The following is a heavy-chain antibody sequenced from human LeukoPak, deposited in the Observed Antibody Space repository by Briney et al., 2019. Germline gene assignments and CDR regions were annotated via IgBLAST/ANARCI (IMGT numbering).Heavy chain of an antibody. J-gene: IGHJ5*02. CDR2: ISGIGGST. Sequence: GGSLRLSCAASGFTFSSYAMSWVRQAPGKGLEWVSAISGIGGSTYYADSVKGRFTISRDNSKNTLYLQMNSLRAEDTAVYYCAKEKVYYYGSGEIDPWGQGTLVTVSS. V-gene: IGHV3-23*01. CDR1: GFTFSSYA. CDR3: AKEKVYYYGSGEIDP. D-gene: IGHD3-10*01.